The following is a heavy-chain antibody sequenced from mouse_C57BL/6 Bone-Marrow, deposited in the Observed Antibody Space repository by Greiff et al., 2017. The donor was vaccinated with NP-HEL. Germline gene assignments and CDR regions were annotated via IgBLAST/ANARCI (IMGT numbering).Heavy chain of an antibody. Sequence: QVQLQQSGPELVKPGASVKISCKASGYTFSSSWMNWVKQRPGKGLEWIGRIYPGDGGTNYNEKFKGKATLTADKSSSTAYMQLSSLTSEDSAVSGCARRDYYVPYCVDDWGQGNTLTVSA. J-gene: IGHJ2*01. CDR2: IYPGDGGT. D-gene: IGHD1-1*01. CDR1: GYTFSSSW. CDR3: ARRDYYVPYCVDD. V-gene: IGHV1-82*01.